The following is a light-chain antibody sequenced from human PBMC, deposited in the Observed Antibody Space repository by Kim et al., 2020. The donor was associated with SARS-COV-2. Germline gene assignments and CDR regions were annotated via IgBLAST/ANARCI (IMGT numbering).Light chain of an antibody. CDR3: QQRTNLPYT. J-gene: IGKJ2*01. CDR1: QSISKY. CDR2: DAS. V-gene: IGKV3-11*01. Sequence: SLSPVDGATLSCRASQSISKYLAWYQQKPGQAPRLLMYDASIRATGIPARFSGSGSGTDFTLTISSLEPEDFAVYYCQQRTNLPYTFGQGTKLEI.